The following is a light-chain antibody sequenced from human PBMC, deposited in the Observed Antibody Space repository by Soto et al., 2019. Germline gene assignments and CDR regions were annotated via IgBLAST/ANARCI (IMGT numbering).Light chain of an antibody. J-gene: IGKJ3*01. CDR2: AS. CDR1: QSVSDSY. V-gene: IGKV3-20*01. CDR3: QPYDTSAL. Sequence: EIVLTQSPGTLSLSPGERATLSCRASQSVSDSYLAWYQQKPGQAPRLLIYASSRATGIPDRFSGSGSGTDFTLSISRLEPEDFAVYYCQPYDTSALFGPGTRVDIK.